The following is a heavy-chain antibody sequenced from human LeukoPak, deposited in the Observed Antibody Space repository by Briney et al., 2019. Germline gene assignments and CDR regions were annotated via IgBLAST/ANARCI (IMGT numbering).Heavy chain of an antibody. CDR3: ARGAWGTAKLDY. Sequence: SVKVSCKASGGTFSSYAISWVRQAPGQGLEWMGGIIPIFGTANYAQKFQGRVTITADKSTSTAYMELSSLRSEDTAVYYCARGAWGTAKLDYWGQGTLVTVSS. J-gene: IGHJ4*02. D-gene: IGHD6-13*01. CDR2: IIPIFGTA. CDR1: GGTFSSYA. V-gene: IGHV1-69*06.